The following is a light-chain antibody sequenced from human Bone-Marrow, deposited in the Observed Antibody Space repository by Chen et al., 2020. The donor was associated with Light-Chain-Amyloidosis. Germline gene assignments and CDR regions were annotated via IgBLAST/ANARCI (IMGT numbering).Light chain of an antibody. CDR1: NIGSTS. V-gene: IGLV3-21*02. CDR2: DDS. J-gene: IGLJ3*02. Sequence: SYVLTQPSSVSVAPGQTATIACGGNNIGSTSVHWYQQAPGQAPLLVVYDDSDRPSGIPVRLSGANSGNTATLTISGVEAGEGADYYCQVWDRSSDRPVFGGGTKLTVL. CDR3: QVWDRSSDRPV.